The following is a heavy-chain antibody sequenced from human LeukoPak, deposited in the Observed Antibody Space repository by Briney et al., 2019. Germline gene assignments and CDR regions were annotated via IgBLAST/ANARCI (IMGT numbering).Heavy chain of an antibody. V-gene: IGHV3-30-3*01. CDR2: IPYDGSSK. D-gene: IGHD3-10*01. CDR3: ARNPAAWFGELSSWFDP. J-gene: IGHJ5*02. CDR1: GFTFSSYA. Sequence: GGSLRLSCAASGFTFSSYAMHWVRQAPGKGLEWVAVIPYDGSSKYYADSVKGRFTISRDNSENTLYLQMSSLKTDDSAVYYCARNPAAWFGELSSWFDPWGQGTLVTVSS.